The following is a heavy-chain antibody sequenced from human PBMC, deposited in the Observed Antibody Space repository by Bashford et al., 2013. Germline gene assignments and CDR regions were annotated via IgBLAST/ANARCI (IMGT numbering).Heavy chain of an antibody. CDR1: GVSVPSHY. J-gene: IGHJ4*02. CDR3: AKIGGYHPKYFFDS. V-gene: IGHV4-59*02. Sequence: SSETLSLTCRVAGVSVPSHYWGWIRQAPGKGLEYVGHIFYTGSADYNPALKSRLSFSVDTSKNQISLTLTSVTAADSAVYFCAKIGGYHPKYFFDSWGPGIQVTVSS. D-gene: IGHD3-16*01. CDR2: IFYTGSA.